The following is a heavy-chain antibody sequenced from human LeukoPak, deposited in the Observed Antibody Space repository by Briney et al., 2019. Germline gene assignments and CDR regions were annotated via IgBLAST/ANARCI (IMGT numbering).Heavy chain of an antibody. CDR2: IYYSGST. V-gene: IGHV4-39*01. J-gene: IGHJ5*02. CDR1: GGSISRSSYY. Sequence: SETLSLTCSVSGGSISRSSYYWGWTRQPPGKGLEWIGSIYYSGSTYYNPSLKSRVTTSVDTSKNQFSLKLSSVTAADTAVYYCARHDYGANWFDPWGQGTLVTVSS. CDR3: ARHDYGANWFDP. D-gene: IGHD4-17*01.